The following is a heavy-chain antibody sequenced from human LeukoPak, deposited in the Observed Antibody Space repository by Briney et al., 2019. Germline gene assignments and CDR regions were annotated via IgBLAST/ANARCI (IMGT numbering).Heavy chain of an antibody. Sequence: PGGSLRLSCAASGFTFSSYWMHWVRQAPGKGLVWFSRINGDGSGTTYADSVKGRFTISRDNAKNTLYLQMNSLRAEDTAVYYCTRANAVVVAATPFDYWGQGALVTVSS. CDR1: GFTFSSYW. V-gene: IGHV3-74*01. CDR2: INGDGSGT. D-gene: IGHD2-15*01. J-gene: IGHJ4*02. CDR3: TRANAVVVAATPFDY.